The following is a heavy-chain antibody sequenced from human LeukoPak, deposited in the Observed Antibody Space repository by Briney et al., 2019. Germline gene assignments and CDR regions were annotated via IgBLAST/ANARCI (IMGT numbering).Heavy chain of an antibody. Sequence: GGSLRLSCAASGFTFSSYAMHWVRQAPGKGLEWVAVISYDGSNKYYADSVKGRFTISRDNSKNTLYLQMNSLRAEDTAVYYCARDGYGVYRSSTSCYETRYYYGMDVWGQGTTVTVSS. CDR2: ISYDGSNK. V-gene: IGHV3-30*04. CDR3: ARDGYGVYRSSTSCYETRYYYGMDV. D-gene: IGHD2-2*01. J-gene: IGHJ6*02. CDR1: GFTFSSYA.